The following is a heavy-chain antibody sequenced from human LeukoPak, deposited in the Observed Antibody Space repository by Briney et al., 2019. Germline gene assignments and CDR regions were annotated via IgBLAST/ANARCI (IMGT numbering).Heavy chain of an antibody. CDR1: GYTFTGYF. V-gene: IGHV1-2*02. Sequence: GASVKVSCKASGYTFTGYFMHWVRQAPGQGLEWMGWINPNSGGTNYAQKFQGRVTMTRDTSISTAYMELRRLRYDDTAVYYCATAVIVAVFGDASDIWGQGTLVTVSS. CDR2: INPNSGGT. J-gene: IGHJ3*02. CDR3: ATAVIVAVFGDASDI. D-gene: IGHD6-13*01.